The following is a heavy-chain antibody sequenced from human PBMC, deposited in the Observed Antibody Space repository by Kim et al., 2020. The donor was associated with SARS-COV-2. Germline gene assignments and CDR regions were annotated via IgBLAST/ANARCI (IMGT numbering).Heavy chain of an antibody. D-gene: IGHD2-15*01. CDR3: AKDPGSY. V-gene: IGHV3-30*18. CDR1: GFTFSSYG. J-gene: IGHJ4*02. Sequence: GGSLRLSCAASGFTFSSYGMHWVRQAPGKGLEWVAVISYDGSNKYYADSVKGRFTISRDNYKNTLYLQMNSLRAEDTAVYYCAKDPGSYWGQGTLVTVSS. CDR2: ISYDGSNK.